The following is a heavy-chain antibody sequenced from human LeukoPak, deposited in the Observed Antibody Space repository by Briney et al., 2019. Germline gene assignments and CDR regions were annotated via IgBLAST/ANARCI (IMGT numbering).Heavy chain of an antibody. CDR2: ISSSSSYL. Sequence: GGSLRLSCAASGFTLSSYTMNWVRQAPGKGLEWVSSISSSSSYLYYAASVKGRFTISRDNAKNSLYLQMNSLRAEDTAVYYCARGTTVTPTEFDYWGQGTLVTVSS. CDR1: GFTLSSYT. V-gene: IGHV3-21*01. CDR3: ARGTTVTPTEFDY. D-gene: IGHD4-11*01. J-gene: IGHJ4*02.